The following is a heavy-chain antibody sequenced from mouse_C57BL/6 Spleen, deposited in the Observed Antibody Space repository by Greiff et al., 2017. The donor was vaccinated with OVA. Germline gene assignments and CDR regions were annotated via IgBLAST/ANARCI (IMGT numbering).Heavy chain of an antibody. CDR3: LVSGGY. Sequence: VQLQQSGAELVRPGTSVKVSCKASGYAFTNYLIEWVKQRPGQGLEWIGVINPGSGGTNYNEKFKGKATLTADKSSSTAYMQLSSLTSEDSAVYVCLVSGGYGGQGTTLTVSS. D-gene: IGHD3-1*01. J-gene: IGHJ2*01. V-gene: IGHV1-54*01. CDR2: INPGSGGT. CDR1: GYAFTNYL.